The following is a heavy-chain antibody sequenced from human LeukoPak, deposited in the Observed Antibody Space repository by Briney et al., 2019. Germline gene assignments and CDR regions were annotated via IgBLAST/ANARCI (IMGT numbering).Heavy chain of an antibody. J-gene: IGHJ4*02. CDR2: IYYSGST. Sequence: PSETLSLTCTVSGGSINSGDYYWVWIRQPPGKGLEWIGSIYYSGSTSYNPSLKSRVTMTVDTSKSQFSLKLSSVTAADTAVYYCATTPVAAAGIEWGQGTLVTVSS. CDR1: GGSINSGDYY. D-gene: IGHD6-13*01. V-gene: IGHV4-39*07. CDR3: ATTPVAAAGIE.